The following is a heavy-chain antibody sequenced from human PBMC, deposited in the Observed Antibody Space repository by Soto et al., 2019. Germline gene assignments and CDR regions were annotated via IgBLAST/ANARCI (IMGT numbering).Heavy chain of an antibody. J-gene: IGHJ4*02. Sequence: VSCAAAGVTCSSLGMSWVRKAPGKGLEWVSAIRSTDGRTNYADSVKGRFTISRDNAKNSLYLQMNSLRVEDTAVYYCAREAYWGPGILVTVSS. CDR2: IRSTDGRT. CDR1: GVTCSSLG. CDR3: AREAY. V-gene: IGHV3-21*04.